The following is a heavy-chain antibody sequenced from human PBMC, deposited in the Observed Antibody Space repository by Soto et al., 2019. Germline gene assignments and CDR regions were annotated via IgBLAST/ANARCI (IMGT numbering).Heavy chain of an antibody. CDR3: ARHQSHSSSYVDP. D-gene: IGHD6-13*01. Sequence: SETLSLTCTVSGCSISSSSYYWGWIRQPPGKGLEWIGSIFYSGNTYYNPSLKSRVTISVDTSKNQFSLKLSSVTAADTAVYYCARHQSHSSSYVDPWGQGTLVTVSS. CDR1: GCSISSSSYY. CDR2: IFYSGNT. V-gene: IGHV4-39*01. J-gene: IGHJ5*02.